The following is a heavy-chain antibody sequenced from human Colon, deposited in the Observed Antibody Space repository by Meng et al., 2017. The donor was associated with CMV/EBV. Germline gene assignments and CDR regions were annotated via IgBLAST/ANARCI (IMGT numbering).Heavy chain of an antibody. CDR3: ARGVIALGQRHYFDH. J-gene: IGHJ4*02. Sequence: GESLKISCVVSGFNFRSSAMSWVRQAPGKGLEWVSGISGGGTSTYYADSVKGRFTISRDTPKNTLFLQRNSLRAEDTAVYYCARGVIALGQRHYFDHWGQGTLVTVSS. CDR1: GFNFRSSA. CDR2: ISGGGTST. V-gene: IGHV3-23*01. D-gene: IGHD6-19*01.